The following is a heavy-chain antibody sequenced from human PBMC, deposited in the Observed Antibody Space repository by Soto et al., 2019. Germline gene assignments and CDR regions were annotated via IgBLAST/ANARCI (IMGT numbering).Heavy chain of an antibody. V-gene: IGHV1-69*10. Sequence: ASVKVSCKASGGTFSSYAISWVRQAPGQGLEWMGGIIPILGIANYAQKFQGRVTITADKSTSTAYMELSSLRSEDAAVIYFASRSGYYDSSGYLDYWGQGTLVTVSS. D-gene: IGHD3-22*01. CDR1: GGTFSSYA. CDR2: IIPILGIA. CDR3: ASRSGYYDSSGYLDY. J-gene: IGHJ4*02.